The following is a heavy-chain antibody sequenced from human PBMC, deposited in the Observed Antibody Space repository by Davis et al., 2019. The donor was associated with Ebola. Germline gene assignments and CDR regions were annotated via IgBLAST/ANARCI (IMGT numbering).Heavy chain of an antibody. J-gene: IGHJ6*04. CDR3: ARVDLWSRGWGMDV. CDR1: GFDFSDYS. CDR2: ISSGGITT. V-gene: IGHV3-48*02. D-gene: IGHD2-21*01. Sequence: GESLKISCTASGFDFSDYSMSWVRQAPGKGLEWVSYISSGGITTYYADSVKGRFTSSRDNAKNSLFLQMNSLRDEDTAVYYCARVDLWSRGWGMDVWGKGTTVTVSS.